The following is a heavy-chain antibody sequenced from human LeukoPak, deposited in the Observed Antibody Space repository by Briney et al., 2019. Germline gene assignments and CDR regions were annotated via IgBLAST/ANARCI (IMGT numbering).Heavy chain of an antibody. J-gene: IGHJ6*02. Sequence: NSSQTLSLTCTVSGGSISSYYWSWIRQPPGKGLEWIGYIYYSGSTNYNPSLKSRVTISVDTSKNQFSLKLSSVTAADTAVYYCARSVTAADFWSVVSDHYYGMDVWGQGTTVTVSS. CDR1: GGSISSYY. D-gene: IGHD3-3*01. CDR3: ARSVTAADFWSVVSDHYYGMDV. V-gene: IGHV4-59*01. CDR2: IYYSGST.